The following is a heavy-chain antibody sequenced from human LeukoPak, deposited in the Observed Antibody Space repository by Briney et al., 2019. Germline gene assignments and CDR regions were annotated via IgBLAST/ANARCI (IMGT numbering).Heavy chain of an antibody. J-gene: IGHJ4*02. CDR3: AKWGDYDVLTGYYVSDY. V-gene: IGHV3-23*01. Sequence: PGASLRLSCAASGFTFSNYAMSWVRQAPGKGLEWVSAITGSDGNTYYADSVKGRFTISRDNSKNTVFLQMNSLRAEDTAVYYCAKWGDYDVLTGYYVSDYWGQGTLVTVSS. CDR2: ITGSDGNT. CDR1: GFTFSNYA. D-gene: IGHD3-9*01.